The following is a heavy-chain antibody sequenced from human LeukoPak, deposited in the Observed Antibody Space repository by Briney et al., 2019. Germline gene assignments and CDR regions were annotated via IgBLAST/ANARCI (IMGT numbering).Heavy chain of an antibody. J-gene: IGHJ5*02. CDR3: ARDNSVGNTAWWFDP. V-gene: IGHV1-46*04. D-gene: IGHD1-26*01. CDR2: INPSGSRT. Sequence: ASVKVSCKASGYTFTSHYMHWVRQAPGQGLEWMGLINPSGSRTTYAQKLQGRVTMSRDMSTTTDYMELSSLTSDDTAVYYCARDNSVGNTAWWFDPWGQGTLVTVSS. CDR1: GYTFTSHY.